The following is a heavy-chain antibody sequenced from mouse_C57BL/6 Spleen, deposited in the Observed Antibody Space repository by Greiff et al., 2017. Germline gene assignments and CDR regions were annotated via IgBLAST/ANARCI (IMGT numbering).Heavy chain of an antibody. V-gene: IGHV1-54*01. J-gene: IGHJ4*01. D-gene: IGHD1-1*01. CDR2: INPGSGGT. CDR1: GYAFTNYL. CDR3: AKVITTVGAMDY. Sequence: QVHVKQSGAELVRPGTSVKVSCKASGYAFTNYLIEWVKQRPGQGLEWIGVINPGSGGTNYNEKFKGKATLTADKSSSTAYMQLSSLTSEDSAVYFCAKVITTVGAMDYWGQGTSVTVSS.